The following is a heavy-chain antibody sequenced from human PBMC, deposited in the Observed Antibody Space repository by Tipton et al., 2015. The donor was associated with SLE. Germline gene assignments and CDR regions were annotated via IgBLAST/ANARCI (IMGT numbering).Heavy chain of an antibody. CDR3: AREALGPSGRFDP. J-gene: IGHJ5*02. CDR1: GFTVSSNY. D-gene: IGHD1-26*01. Sequence: QLVQSGGGLVQPGGSLRLSCAASGFTVSSNYMSWVRQAPGKGLEWVSVIYSGGSTYYADSVKGRFTISRDNSKNTLYLQMNSLRAEDTAVYYCAREALGPSGRFDPWGQGTLVTVSS. V-gene: IGHV3-66*01. CDR2: IYSGGST.